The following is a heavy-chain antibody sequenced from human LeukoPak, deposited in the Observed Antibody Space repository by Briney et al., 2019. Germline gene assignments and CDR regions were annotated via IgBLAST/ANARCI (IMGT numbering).Heavy chain of an antibody. CDR3: ARESPLTGYFDY. V-gene: IGHV3-30-3*01. Sequence: GRSLRLSCAASGFTFGSYAMHWVRQAPGKGLEWVAVISYDGSNKYYADSVKGRFTISRGNSKNTLYLQMNSLRAEDTAVYYCARESPLTGYFDYWGQGTLVTVSS. CDR1: GFTFGSYA. CDR2: ISYDGSNK. D-gene: IGHD7-27*01. J-gene: IGHJ4*02.